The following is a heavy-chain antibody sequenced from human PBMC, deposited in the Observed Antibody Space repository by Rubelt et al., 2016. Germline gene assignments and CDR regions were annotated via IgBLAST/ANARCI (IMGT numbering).Heavy chain of an antibody. D-gene: IGHD6-13*01. V-gene: IGHV3-33*01. CDR3: ARDFQWGYSSPGDAFDI. J-gene: IGHJ3*02. CDR1: GFTFSSYG. Sequence: QVQLVESGGGVVQPGRSLRLSCAASGFTFSSYGMHWVRQAPGKGLEWVAVIWYDGSNKYYADSVKGRFTISRDNSKTTLYLQMNSLRADDTAVYYCARDFQWGYSSPGDAFDIWGQGTMVTVSS. CDR2: IWYDGSNK.